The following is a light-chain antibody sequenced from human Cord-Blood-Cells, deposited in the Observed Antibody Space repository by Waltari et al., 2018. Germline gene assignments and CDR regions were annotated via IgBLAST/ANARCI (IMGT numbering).Light chain of an antibody. CDR3: QQYNSYST. J-gene: IGKJ1*01. CDR1: QSISSW. Sequence: VPLTPSPSTLSASVGDRVTITCRASQSISSWLAWYQQKPGKAPKLLIYKASSLESGVPSRFSGSGSGTEFTLTISSLQPDDFATYYCQQYNSYSTFGQGTKVEIK. CDR2: KAS. V-gene: IGKV1-5*03.